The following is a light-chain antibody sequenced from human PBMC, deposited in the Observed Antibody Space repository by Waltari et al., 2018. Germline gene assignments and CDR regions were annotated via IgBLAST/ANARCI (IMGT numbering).Light chain of an antibody. CDR2: KDS. V-gene: IGLV3-27*01. Sequence: SYELTQPSSVSVSPGQTARITCSGDILAKRYARWFQQKPGQAPVVVIYKDSERPSGIPGGFSGSNAGTTFTLTISGAQVEDEADYYCYSAADNNRQVFGGGTKLTVL. CDR3: YSAADNNRQV. J-gene: IGLJ3*02. CDR1: ILAKRY.